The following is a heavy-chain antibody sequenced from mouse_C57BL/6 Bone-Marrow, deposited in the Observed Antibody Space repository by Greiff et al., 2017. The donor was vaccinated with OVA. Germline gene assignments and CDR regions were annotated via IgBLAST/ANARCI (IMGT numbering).Heavy chain of an antibody. Sequence: QVQLQQSGPELVKPGASVKISCKASGYSFTIYYIHWVKQRPGQGLEWIGWIYPGSGNTKYNEKFKGKATLTADTSSSTAYMQLSSLTSEDSAVYYCAREGIYYYGSGYFDVWGTGTTVTVSS. J-gene: IGHJ1*03. CDR3: AREGIYYYGSGYFDV. CDR1: GYSFTIYY. CDR2: IYPGSGNT. D-gene: IGHD1-1*01. V-gene: IGHV1-66*01.